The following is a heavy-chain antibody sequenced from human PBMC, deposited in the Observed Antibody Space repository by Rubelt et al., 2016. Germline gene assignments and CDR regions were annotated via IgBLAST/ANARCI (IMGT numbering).Heavy chain of an antibody. J-gene: IGHJ4*02. CDR3: ARVIGIVLAI. CDR1: GGSFSGYY. V-gene: IGHV4-34*09. D-gene: IGHD2-8*01. CDR2: INHSGST. Sequence: QVQLQESGPGLVKPSETLSLTCAVYGGSFSGYYWSWIRQPPGKGLEWIGEINHSGSTNYNPSLKSRVTISVDTSKNQFALKLSSVTAADTAVYYCARVIGIVLAIWGQGTLVTVSS.